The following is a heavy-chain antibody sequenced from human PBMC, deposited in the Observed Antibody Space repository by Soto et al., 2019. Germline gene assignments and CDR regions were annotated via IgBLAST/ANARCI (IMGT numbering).Heavy chain of an antibody. Sequence: SWNPSLTCTVSGGSISSYYWSWLRQPPGKGLEWIGYIYYSGSTNYNPSLKSRVTISVDTSKNQFSLKLSSVTAADTAVYYFEIDRHGAVRRLYPFDTGGQWPFVT. CDR2: IYYSGST. D-gene: IGHD1-26*01. J-gene: IGHJ3*02. CDR3: EIDRHGAVRRLYPFDT. V-gene: IGHV4-59*01. CDR1: GGSISSYY.